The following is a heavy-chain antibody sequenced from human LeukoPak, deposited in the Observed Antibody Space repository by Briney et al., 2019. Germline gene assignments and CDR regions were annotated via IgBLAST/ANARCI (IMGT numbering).Heavy chain of an antibody. V-gene: IGHV3-21*01. CDR3: ARETSESFDI. CDR2: IGSRSTSI. CDR1: GFTFTSHS. D-gene: IGHD2-2*01. Sequence: GGSLRLSCAASGFTFTSHSMNWVRQAPGKGLEWVSSIGSRSTSIYYADSVKGRFTISRDNAKNSLYLQMNSLRAEDTAVYYCARETSESFDIWGQGTTVTVSS. J-gene: IGHJ3*02.